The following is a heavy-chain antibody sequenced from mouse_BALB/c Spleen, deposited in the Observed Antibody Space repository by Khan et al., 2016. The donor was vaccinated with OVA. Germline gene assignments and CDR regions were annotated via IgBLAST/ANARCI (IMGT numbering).Heavy chain of an antibody. D-gene: IGHD3-3*01. Sequence: QIQLVQSGPDLKKPGETVKISCKASGYTFTNYGINWVKQAPGKGLKWMGWIYTYTGEPTYADDFKGRFAFSLATSASTASLQINTLKNEDTATYFCARGGRRAMDYWGQGTSVTVSS. CDR3: ARGGRRAMDY. V-gene: IGHV9-3-1*01. CDR1: GYTFTNYG. CDR2: IYTYTGEP. J-gene: IGHJ4*01.